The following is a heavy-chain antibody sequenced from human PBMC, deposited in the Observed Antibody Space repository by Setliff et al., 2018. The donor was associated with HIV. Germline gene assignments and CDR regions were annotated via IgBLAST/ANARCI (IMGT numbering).Heavy chain of an antibody. CDR2: IYTSGST. V-gene: IGHV4-61*01. D-gene: IGHD3-22*01. Sequence: PSETLSLTCTVSGGSINNDIYFWSWIRQYPGKGLEWIGYIYTSGSTSYNPSLKSRVTISVDRSKNQFSLNLSSVTAADTALYYCASLFHDTSAPWLYYFDYWGQGTLVTVSS. J-gene: IGHJ4*02. CDR1: GGSINNDIYF. CDR3: ASLFHDTSAPWLYYFDY.